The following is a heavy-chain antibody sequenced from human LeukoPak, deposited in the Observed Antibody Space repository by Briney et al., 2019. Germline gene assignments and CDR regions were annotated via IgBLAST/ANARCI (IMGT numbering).Heavy chain of an antibody. CDR3: ARDQRNCGGDCYQTGLIDY. V-gene: IGHV1-18*01. CDR2: ICTYRGTTIRTDTENT. D-gene: IGHD2-21*02. J-gene: IGHJ4*02. Sequence: ASARLSPEPSGYSLFTYCITGVPPPPRQRGGCRGGICTYRGTTIRTDTENTKYAEHLRGRVTMTTDTSTSTAYMELRSLTSDDTAVYYCARDQRNCGGDCYQTGLIDYWGQGTLVTVSS. CDR1: GYSLFTYC.